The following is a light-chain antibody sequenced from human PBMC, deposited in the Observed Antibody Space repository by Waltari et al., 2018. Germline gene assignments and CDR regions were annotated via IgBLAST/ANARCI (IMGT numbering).Light chain of an antibody. CDR3: CSYAGSYTYV. CDR1: SSDIGAYAY. J-gene: IGLJ1*01. CDR2: DVT. Sequence: QSALTQPRSVSGSPGQSVTISCTGTSSDIGAYAYFSWYQQHPGKPPKRIIYDVTDRPSGVPDRFSGSKSGNTASLTISGLQAEDEADYYCCSYAGSYTYVFGTGTKVTVL. V-gene: IGLV2-11*01.